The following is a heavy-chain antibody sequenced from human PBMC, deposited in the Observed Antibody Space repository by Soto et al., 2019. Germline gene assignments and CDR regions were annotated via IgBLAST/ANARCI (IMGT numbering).Heavy chain of an antibody. D-gene: IGHD5-12*01. Sequence: VQLVESGGGLVKPGGSLRLSCAASGFTFSSYTMNWVRQAPGKGLEWVSSISSSTSYIYYADSLKGRFTISRDNAKNSLYLQMNSLRAEDTAVYYCARDRRDGYNFDYWGQETLVTVSS. V-gene: IGHV3-21*01. CDR2: ISSSTSYI. CDR3: ARDRRDGYNFDY. J-gene: IGHJ4*02. CDR1: GFTFSSYT.